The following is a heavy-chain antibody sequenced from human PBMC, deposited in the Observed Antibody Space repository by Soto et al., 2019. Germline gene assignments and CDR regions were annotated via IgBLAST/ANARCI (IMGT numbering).Heavy chain of an antibody. V-gene: IGHV1-3*01. D-gene: IGHD1-7*01. CDR3: ARDLLGITGTTYAFDI. CDR1: GYTFTSYA. J-gene: IGHJ3*02. CDR2: INAGNGNT. Sequence: ASVKVSCKASGYTFTSYAMHWVRQAPGQRLEWMGWINAGNGNTKYSQKFQGRVTITRDTSASTAYMELSSLRSEDTAVYYCARDLLGITGTTYAFDIWGQGTMVTVSS.